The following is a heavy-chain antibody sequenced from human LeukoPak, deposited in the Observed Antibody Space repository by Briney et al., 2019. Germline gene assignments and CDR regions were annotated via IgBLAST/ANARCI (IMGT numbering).Heavy chain of an antibody. J-gene: IGHJ3*02. V-gene: IGHV1-2*02. CDR3: ARDRGWLQFDAFDI. CDR2: INPNSGGT. Sequence: ASVKVSCKASGYTFTGYYMHWVRQAPGQGLEWMGWINPNSGGTNYAQKFQGRVTMTRDTSISTAYMELSRLRSDDTAGYYCARDRGWLQFDAFDIWGQGTMVTVSS. CDR1: GYTFTGYY. D-gene: IGHD5-24*01.